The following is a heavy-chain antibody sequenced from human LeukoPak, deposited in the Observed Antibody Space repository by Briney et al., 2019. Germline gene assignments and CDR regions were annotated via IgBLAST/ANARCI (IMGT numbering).Heavy chain of an antibody. J-gene: IGHJ4*02. CDR3: AGEGIEADRVPGSDY. CDR2: ISAYNGNT. V-gene: IGHV1-18*04. D-gene: IGHD1-26*01. CDR1: GYTFTSYG. Sequence: SVKVSCKASGYTFTSYGISWVRQAPGQGLEWMGWISAYNGNTNYAQKLQGRVTMTTDTSTSTAYMELRSLRSDDTAVYYCAGEGIEADRVPGSDYWGQGTLVTVSS.